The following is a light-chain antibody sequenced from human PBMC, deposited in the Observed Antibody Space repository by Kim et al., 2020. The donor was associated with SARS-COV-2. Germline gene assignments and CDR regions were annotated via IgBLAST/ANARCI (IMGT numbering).Light chain of an antibody. CDR2: DVN. CDR1: SSDVGVYKY. V-gene: IGLV2-14*03. CDR3: SIYTISTTM. J-gene: IGLJ3*02. Sequence: QSALTQPASVSGSPGQSVTISCTGASSDVGVYKYVSWYQQHPGKAPKLLIYDVNNRPSGVSSRFSGSKSGNTASLTISGLQAEDEADYYCSIYTISTTMFGGGTKLTVL.